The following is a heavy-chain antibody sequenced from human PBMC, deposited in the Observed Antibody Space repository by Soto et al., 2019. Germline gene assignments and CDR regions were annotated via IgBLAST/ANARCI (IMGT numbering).Heavy chain of an antibody. CDR3: AREGVPVIAVYGMDV. V-gene: IGHV4-39*02. CDR1: DGSISSSSYY. Sequence: QLLESGPGLVKPSETLSLTCTVSDGSISSSSYYWGWIRQPPGKGLEWIGSIYYSGSTYYNPSLKSRVTISVDTSKNQFSLKLSSVTAADTAVYYCAREGVPVIAVYGMDVWGQGTTVTVSS. CDR2: IYYSGST. J-gene: IGHJ6*02. D-gene: IGHD6-19*01.